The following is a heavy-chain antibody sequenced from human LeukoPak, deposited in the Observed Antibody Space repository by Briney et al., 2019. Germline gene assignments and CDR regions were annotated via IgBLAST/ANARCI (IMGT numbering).Heavy chain of an antibody. V-gene: IGHV1-69*04. CDR3: ARSTKYSSSYYYYGMDV. J-gene: IGHJ6*02. Sequence: VASVKVSCKASGGTFSSYAISWVRQAPGQGLEWMGRIIPIFGIANYAQKFQGRVTITADKSTSTAYMELSSLRSEDTAVYYCARSTKYSSSYYYYGMDVRGQGTTVTVSS. CDR1: GGTFSSYA. CDR2: IIPIFGIA. D-gene: IGHD6-6*01.